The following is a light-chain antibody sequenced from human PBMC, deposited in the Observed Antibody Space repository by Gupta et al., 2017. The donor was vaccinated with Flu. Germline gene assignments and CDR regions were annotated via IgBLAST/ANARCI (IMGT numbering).Light chain of an antibody. CDR1: SSNIGNNY. Sequence: QSVLPQPPSVSAARGQKVTISCSGSSSNIGNNYVSWYQQLPGTAPKLLIYENNKRPSGIPDRFSGSKSGTSATLGITGLQTGDEADYYCGTWDSSLSAGVFGTGTKVTVL. CDR2: ENN. V-gene: IGLV1-51*02. CDR3: GTWDSSLSAGV. J-gene: IGLJ1*01.